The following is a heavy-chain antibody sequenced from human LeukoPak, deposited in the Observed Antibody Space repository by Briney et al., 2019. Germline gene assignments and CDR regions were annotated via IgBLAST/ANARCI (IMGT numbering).Heavy chain of an antibody. CDR2: ISSSSTI. J-gene: IGHJ4*02. D-gene: IGHD2-15*01. V-gene: IGHV3-48*04. CDR3: ARGDGYCSGGNCYSYFVS. Sequence: GGSLRLSCAASGFTFSSYSMNWVRQAPGKGLEWVSYISSSSTIYYADSVKGRFTISRDNARNSLFLQMNSLRAEDTAVYYCARGDGYCSGGNCYSYFVSWGQGTLVTVSS. CDR1: GFTFSSYS.